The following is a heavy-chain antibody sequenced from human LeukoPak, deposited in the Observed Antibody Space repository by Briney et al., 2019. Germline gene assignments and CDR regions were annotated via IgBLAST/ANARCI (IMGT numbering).Heavy chain of an antibody. CDR2: ISSSSSYI. CDR3: ARVSRDYDSSGTRDDY. CDR1: GFTFSSYS. Sequence: GGSLRLSCAASGFTFSSYSMNWVRQAPGKGLEWGSSISSSSSYIYYADSVKGRFTISRDNAKTSLSLQMSSLRAEDTAVYYCARVSRDYDSSGTRDDYWGQGTLVTVSS. J-gene: IGHJ4*02. V-gene: IGHV3-21*01. D-gene: IGHD3-22*01.